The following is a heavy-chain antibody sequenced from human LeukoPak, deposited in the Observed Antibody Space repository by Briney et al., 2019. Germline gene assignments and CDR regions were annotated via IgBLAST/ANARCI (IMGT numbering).Heavy chain of an antibody. V-gene: IGHV4-59*12. CDR1: GGSISSYY. Sequence: SETLSLTCTVSGGSISSYYWSWIRQPPGKGLEWIGYIYYSGSTNYSPSLKSRVTISVDTSKNQFSLKLSSVTAADTAVYYCARLCPGSCYPGERRGYSYGYLNYNYYYGMDVWGQGTTVTVSS. J-gene: IGHJ6*02. D-gene: IGHD5-18*01. CDR2: IYYSGST. CDR3: ARLCPGSCYPGERRGYSYGYLNYNYYYGMDV.